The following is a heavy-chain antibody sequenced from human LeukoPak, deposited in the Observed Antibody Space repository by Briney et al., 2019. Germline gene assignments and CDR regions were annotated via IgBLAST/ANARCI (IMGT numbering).Heavy chain of an antibody. CDR3: AKEAVDSSGWYYYYGMDV. J-gene: IGHJ6*02. V-gene: IGHV3-23*01. Sequence: GGSLRLSCAASGFTFSSYAMSWVRQAPGKGLEWVSAISGSGGSTRYADSVKGRFTISRDNSKNTLYLQMNSLRAEDTAVYYCAKEAVDSSGWYYYYGMDVWGQGTTVTVSS. CDR1: GFTFSSYA. D-gene: IGHD6-19*01. CDR2: ISGSGGST.